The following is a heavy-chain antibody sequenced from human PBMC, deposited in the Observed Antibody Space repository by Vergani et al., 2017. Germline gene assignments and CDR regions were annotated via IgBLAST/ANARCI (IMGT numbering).Heavy chain of an antibody. CDR2: ITPFNGNT. CDR1: GYTFTYRY. CDR3: ASSECSDSSGYYQDAFDI. J-gene: IGHJ3*02. Sequence: QMQLVQSGAEVKKTGSSVKVSCKASGYTFTYRYLHWVRQAPGQALEWMGWITPFNGNTNYAQKFQDRVTITRDRSMSTAYMELSSLRSEDTAMYYCASSECSDSSGYYQDAFDIWGQGTMVTVSS. D-gene: IGHD3-22*01. V-gene: IGHV1-45*02.